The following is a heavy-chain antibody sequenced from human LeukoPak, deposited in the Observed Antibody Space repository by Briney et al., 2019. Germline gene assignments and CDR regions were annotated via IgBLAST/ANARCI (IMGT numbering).Heavy chain of an antibody. D-gene: IGHD6-19*01. J-gene: IGHJ4*02. Sequence: GGSLRLSCATSGFTFSSYWMSWVRQAPGKGLEWVANIKQDGSEKTYVDSVKGRFTISRDNAKNSLYLQMNSPRAEDTAVYYCARWAYTSGWYYLDSWGQGTLVTVSS. CDR2: IKQDGSEK. CDR1: GFTFSSYW. CDR3: ARWAYTSGWYYLDS. V-gene: IGHV3-7*04.